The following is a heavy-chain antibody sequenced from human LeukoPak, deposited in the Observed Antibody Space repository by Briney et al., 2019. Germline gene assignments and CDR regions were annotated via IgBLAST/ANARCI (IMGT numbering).Heavy chain of an antibody. CDR3: ARRLDTAIKRLDY. CDR2: IYTSGST. Sequence: PSETLSLTCTVSGGSISSGSYYWSWIRQPAGKGLEWIGRIYTSGSTNYNPYLKSRFTISVDTSKNQFSLKLSSVTAADTAVYYCARRLDTAIKRLDYWGQGTLVTVSS. V-gene: IGHV4-61*02. J-gene: IGHJ4*02. D-gene: IGHD5-18*01. CDR1: GGSISSGSYY.